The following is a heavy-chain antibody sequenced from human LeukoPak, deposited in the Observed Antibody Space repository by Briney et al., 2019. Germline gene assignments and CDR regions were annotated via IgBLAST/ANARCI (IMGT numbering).Heavy chain of an antibody. D-gene: IGHD3-22*01. J-gene: IGHJ4*02. CDR3: ARESYDSSGYRGHYFDY. V-gene: IGHV3-53*01. Sequence: TGGSLRLSCVASGFTYNSHAMSWVRQAPGKGLEWVSVIYSGGSTYYADSVKGRFTISRDNSKNTLNLQMNSLRAEDTAVYYCARESYDSSGYRGHYFDYWGQGTLVTVSS. CDR2: IYSGGST. CDR1: GFTYNSHA.